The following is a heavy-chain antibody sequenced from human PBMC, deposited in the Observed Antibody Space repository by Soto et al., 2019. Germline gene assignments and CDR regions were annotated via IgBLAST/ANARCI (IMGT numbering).Heavy chain of an antibody. V-gene: IGHV4-34*01. CDR2: INHSGST. J-gene: IGHJ5*02. CDR3: ARHKVEMATSNWFDP. CDR1: GGSFSGYY. Sequence: SETLSLTCAVYGGSFSGYYWSWIRQPPGKGLEWIGEINHSGSTNYNPSLKSRVTISVDTSKNQFSLKLSSVTAADTAVYYCARHKVEMATSNWFDPWGQGTLVTVSS. D-gene: IGHD5-12*01.